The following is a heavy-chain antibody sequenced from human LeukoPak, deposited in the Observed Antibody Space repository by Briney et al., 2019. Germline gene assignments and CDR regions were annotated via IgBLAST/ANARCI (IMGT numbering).Heavy chain of an antibody. CDR3: AREYSSSRYFDY. J-gene: IGHJ4*02. Sequence: GGSLRLSCIASGFTFSNYWMHWVRQAPGKGLVWVSRINSDGSSTTYADSVKGRFTISRDNAENTLYLQMNSLRAEDTAVYYCAREYSSSRYFDYWGQGTLVTVSS. V-gene: IGHV3-74*01. CDR1: GFTFSNYW. CDR2: INSDGSST. D-gene: IGHD6-6*01.